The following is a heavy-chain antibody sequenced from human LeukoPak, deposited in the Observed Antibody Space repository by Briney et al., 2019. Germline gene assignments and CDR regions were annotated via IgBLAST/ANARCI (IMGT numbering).Heavy chain of an antibody. J-gene: IGHJ4*02. CDR3: ARDTYSGSYYRGILDY. V-gene: IGHV3-7*01. CDR1: GFTFSSYW. CDR2: IKQDGSEK. D-gene: IGHD1-26*01. Sequence: GGSLRLSCAASGFTFSSYWMSWVRQAPGKGLEWVANIKQDGSEKYYVDSVKGRFTVSRDNAKNSLYLQMNSLRAEDTAVYYCARDTYSGSYYRGILDYWGRGTLVTVSS.